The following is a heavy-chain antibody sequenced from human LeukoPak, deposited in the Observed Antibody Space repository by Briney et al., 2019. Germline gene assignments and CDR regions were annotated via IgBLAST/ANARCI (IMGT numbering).Heavy chain of an antibody. CDR3: ARDADYYDSSGYYLAYDASDI. D-gene: IGHD3-22*01. V-gene: IGHV3-48*01. J-gene: IGHJ3*02. CDR2: ISSSSSTI. Sequence: QAGGSLRLSCAASGFTFSSYSMNWVRQAPGKGLEWVSYISSSSSTIYYADSVKGRFTISRDNAKNSLYLQMNSLRAEDAAVYYCARDADYYDSSGYYLAYDASDIWGQGTVVTVSS. CDR1: GFTFSSYS.